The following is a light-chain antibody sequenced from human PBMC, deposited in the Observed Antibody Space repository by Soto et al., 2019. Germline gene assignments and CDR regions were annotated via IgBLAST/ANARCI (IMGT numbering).Light chain of an antibody. V-gene: IGKV3-20*01. Sequence: IGLTQSPGTLSLSTGERATLSCRASQSVSSSYLAWYQQKPGQAPRLLIYGASSRATGIPDRFSGSGSGTDSTLTISRLEPEDFAVYYCQQYGSSPLTFGGGSMVDI. J-gene: IGKJ4*01. CDR1: QSVSSSY. CDR3: QQYGSSPLT. CDR2: GAS.